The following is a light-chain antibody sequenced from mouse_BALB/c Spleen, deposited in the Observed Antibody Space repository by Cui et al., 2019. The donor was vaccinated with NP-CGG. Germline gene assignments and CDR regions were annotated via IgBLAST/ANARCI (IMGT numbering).Light chain of an antibody. CDR1: TGAVTTSNY. CDR3: ALWYSNHWV. CDR2: GTK. J-gene: IGLJ1*01. V-gene: IGLV1*01. Sequence: QAVVTQEPAPTTSPGETVTLTCRSSTGAVTTSNYANWVQEKPDHLFTGLIGGTKNRAPGVPARFSGSLIGDKAALTITGAQTDDEAIYFCALWYSNHWVFGGGTKLTVL.